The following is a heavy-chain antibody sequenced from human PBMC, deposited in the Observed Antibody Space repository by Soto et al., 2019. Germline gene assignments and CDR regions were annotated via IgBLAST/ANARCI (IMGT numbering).Heavy chain of an antibody. CDR1: GFTFSNYA. CDR3: VKAPSSTTRSGPDY. V-gene: IGHV3-23*01. J-gene: IGHJ4*02. Sequence: TGGSLRLSCAASGFTFSNYAMSWVRQAPGKGLEWVSAISVGGDGTYYPDSVKGRFTISRDNSKNTLFLQMNSLRAEDTAVYYCVKAPSSTTRSGPDYWGQGT. D-gene: IGHD5-12*01. CDR2: ISVGGDGT.